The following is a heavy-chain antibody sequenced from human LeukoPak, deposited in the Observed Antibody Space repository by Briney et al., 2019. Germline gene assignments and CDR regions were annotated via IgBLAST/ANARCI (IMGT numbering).Heavy chain of an antibody. V-gene: IGHV4-39*01. J-gene: IGHJ4*02. CDR2: MYYSGST. CDR1: GVSISSSSYY. CDR3: ARQGDYGDNPFDY. Sequence: SETLSLTCTVSGVSISSSSYYWGWIRQPPGKGLEWIGSMYYSGSTYYNPSLKSRVTISGDTSKNQFSLKLSSVTAADTAVYYCARQGDYGDNPFDYWGQGTLVTVSS. D-gene: IGHD4-17*01.